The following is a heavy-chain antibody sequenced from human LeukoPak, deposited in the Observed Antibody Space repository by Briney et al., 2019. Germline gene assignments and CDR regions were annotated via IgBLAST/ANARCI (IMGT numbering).Heavy chain of an antibody. V-gene: IGHV1-2*02. CDR2: INPNSGGT. CDR1: RYTFTGYY. Sequence: ASVKDTFKASRYTFTGYYMHWLGQAPGQGREWMGWINPNSGGTNYAQKFQGRVTMTRDTSISTAYMELSRLRSDDTAVYYCAFYYYDSSGYANDAFDIWGQGTMVTVSS. D-gene: IGHD3-22*01. CDR3: AFYYYDSSGYANDAFDI. J-gene: IGHJ3*02.